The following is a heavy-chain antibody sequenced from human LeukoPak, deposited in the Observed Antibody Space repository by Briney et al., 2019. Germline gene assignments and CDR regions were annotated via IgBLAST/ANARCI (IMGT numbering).Heavy chain of an antibody. J-gene: IGHJ4*02. D-gene: IGHD3-22*01. CDR3: ATSYDSSGYYYAPFDY. Sequence: SETLSLTCAVYGGSFSGYYWSWIRQPPGKGLEWIGYIYYSGSTNYNPSLKSRVTISVDTSKNQFSLKLSSVTAADTAVYYCATSYDSSGYYYAPFDYWGQGTLVTVSS. CDR1: GGSFSGYY. CDR2: IYYSGST. V-gene: IGHV4-59*01.